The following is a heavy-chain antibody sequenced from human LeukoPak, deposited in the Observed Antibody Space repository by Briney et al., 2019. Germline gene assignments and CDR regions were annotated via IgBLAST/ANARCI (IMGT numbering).Heavy chain of an antibody. V-gene: IGHV1-8*02. D-gene: IGHD6-13*01. J-gene: IGHJ6*03. Sequence: GASVKVSCKASGYTFTSYDINWVRQATGQGLEWMGWMNPNSGNTGYAQKFQGRVTMTRNTSISTAYMELSSLRSEDTAVYYCARARGSSSWYSSNYYYYMDVWGKGTTVTISS. CDR2: MNPNSGNT. CDR3: ARARGSSSWYSSNYYYYMDV. CDR1: GYTFTSYD.